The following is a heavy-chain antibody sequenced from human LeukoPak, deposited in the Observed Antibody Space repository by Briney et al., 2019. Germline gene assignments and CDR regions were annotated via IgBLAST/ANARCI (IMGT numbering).Heavy chain of an antibody. D-gene: IGHD3-10*01. Sequence: GASVKVSCKASGGTFSSYAISWVRQAPGQGLEWVGGIIPIFGTANYAQKFQGRVTITTDESTSTAYMELSSLRSEDTAVYYCARGRGSGSYDFDYWGQGTLVTVSS. V-gene: IGHV1-69*05. CDR2: IIPIFGTA. J-gene: IGHJ4*02. CDR1: GGTFSSYA. CDR3: ARGRGSGSYDFDY.